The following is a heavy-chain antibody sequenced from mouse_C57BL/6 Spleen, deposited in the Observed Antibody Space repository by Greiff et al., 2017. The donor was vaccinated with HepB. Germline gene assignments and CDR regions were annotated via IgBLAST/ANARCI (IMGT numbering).Heavy chain of an antibody. V-gene: IGHV1-82*01. J-gene: IGHJ2*01. CDR1: GYAFSSSW. CDR2: IYPGDGDT. D-gene: IGHD1-1*01. CDR3: AILLRNYFDY. Sequence: VQLQQSGPELVKPGASVKISCKASGYAFSSSWMNWVKQRPGKGLEWIGRIYPGDGDTNYNGKFKGKATLTADKSSSTAYMQLSSLTSEDSAVYFCAILLRNYFDYWGQGTTLTVSS.